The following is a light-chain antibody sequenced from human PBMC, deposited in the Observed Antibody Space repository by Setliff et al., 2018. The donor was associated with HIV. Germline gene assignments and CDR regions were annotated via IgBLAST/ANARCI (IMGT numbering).Light chain of an antibody. J-gene: IGLJ1*01. V-gene: IGLV2-14*01. CDR1: SSDVGGYSY. CDR3: SSYAITNTLP. CDR2: EVR. Sequence: SVLTQPASVSGSPGQPITISCTGTSSDVGGYSYVSWYQQHPGKAPKLIIYEVRNRHSGVSNRFSGSKSGNTASLTISGLQAEDEADYYCSSYAITNTLPFGTGTKVTVL.